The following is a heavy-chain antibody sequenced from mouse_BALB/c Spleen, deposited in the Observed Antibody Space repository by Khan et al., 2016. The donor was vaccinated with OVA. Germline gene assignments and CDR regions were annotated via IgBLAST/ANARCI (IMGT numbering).Heavy chain of an antibody. CDR2: ISSGSSTI. V-gene: IGHV5-17*02. CDR3: ATYGWWD. CDR1: GFTFSSFG. J-gene: IGHJ1*01. D-gene: IGHD1-1*01. Sequence: EVQLVESGGGLVQPGGSRKLSCAACGFTFSSFGMHWVRQAPEKGLEWVAYISSGSSTIYYADTVKGRFTISRDNPKNTLFLQMTSLRSDDTAMYYCATYGWWDWGAGTTVTVSS.